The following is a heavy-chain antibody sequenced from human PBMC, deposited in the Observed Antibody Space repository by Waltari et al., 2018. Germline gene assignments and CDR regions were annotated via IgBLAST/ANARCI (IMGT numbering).Heavy chain of an antibody. D-gene: IGHD3-3*01. J-gene: IGHJ6*02. CDR1: GGSISSGSYY. V-gene: IGHV4-61*09. Sequence: QVQLQESGPGLVKPSQTLSLTCTVSGGSISSGSYYWSWIRQPAGKGLEWIGYIYTSGSTNYKPSPKSRVTISIETSKKQVSLKLSSGTAADTAVDYCASSSPFHPPPHDFWSGYDLFHGMDVWGQGTTVNVSS. CDR3: ASSSPFHPPPHDFWSGYDLFHGMDV. CDR2: IYTSGST.